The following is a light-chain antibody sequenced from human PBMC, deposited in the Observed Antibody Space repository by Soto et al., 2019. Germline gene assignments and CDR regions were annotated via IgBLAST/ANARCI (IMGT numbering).Light chain of an antibody. CDR2: VAS. V-gene: IGKV1-39*01. CDR1: QSMATY. Sequence: DIQMTQSPSSLSASVGDRVTITCRASQSMATYLNWYQQNSGNAPNLLIYVASTLQSGVPSRFSGSGSGTDFTLTISSLQAEDFATYYCQQTYRTPRTFGQGTKVEIK. CDR3: QQTYRTPRT. J-gene: IGKJ1*01.